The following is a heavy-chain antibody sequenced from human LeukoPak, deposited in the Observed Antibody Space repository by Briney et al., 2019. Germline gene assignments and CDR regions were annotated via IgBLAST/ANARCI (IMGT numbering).Heavy chain of an antibody. V-gene: IGHV1-69*05. D-gene: IGHD6-13*01. J-gene: IGHJ5*02. CDR3: ASNLGGSWYWFDP. CDR1: GGTFSSYA. CDR2: IIPIFGTA. Sequence: SVTVSCKASGGTFSSYAISWVRQAPGQGLEWMGGIIPIFGTANYAQKFQGRVTITTDESTSTAYMELSSLRSEDTAVYYCASNLGGSWYWFDPWGQGTLVTVSS.